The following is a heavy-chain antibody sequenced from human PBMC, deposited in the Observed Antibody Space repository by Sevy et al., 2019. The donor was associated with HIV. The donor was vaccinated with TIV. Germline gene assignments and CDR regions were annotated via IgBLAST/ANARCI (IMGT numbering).Heavy chain of an antibody. CDR1: GGSFSGYY. V-gene: IGHV4-34*01. CDR2: TNHSGRT. Sequence: SETLSLTCAVYGGSFSGYYWSWIRQPPGKGLEWIGETNHSGRTTYNPSLKSRVTISVDTSKSQFSLKLTSVTAADTAIYYCARGFGSSSNYWGQGTLVTVSS. D-gene: IGHD6-6*01. CDR3: ARGFGSSSNY. J-gene: IGHJ4*02.